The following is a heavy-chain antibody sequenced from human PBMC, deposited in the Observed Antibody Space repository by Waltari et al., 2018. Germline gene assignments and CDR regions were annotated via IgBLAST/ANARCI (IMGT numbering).Heavy chain of an antibody. CDR3: ARVTGYSSVWFDYYYHGLEV. V-gene: IGHV1-69*01. Sequence: QVQVMQSGAEVKKPGSSVKVSCKTSGDTLKSYAISWVRQAPGQGLEWMGGIIPLFGKPNYAQKFRDRVTITADESTSTAYMELSSLRHEDTAVYYCARVTGYSSVWFDYYYHGLEVWGQGTKVTVSS. CDR2: IIPLFGKP. D-gene: IGHD6-19*01. CDR1: GDTLKSYA. J-gene: IGHJ6*02.